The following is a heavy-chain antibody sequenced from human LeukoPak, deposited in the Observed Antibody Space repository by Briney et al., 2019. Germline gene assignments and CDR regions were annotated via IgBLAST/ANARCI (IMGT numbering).Heavy chain of an antibody. D-gene: IGHD3-10*01. Sequence: RRASVKVSCKASGGTFSSYVITWVRQAPGQGLEWMGRIIPMLDIQNYAQKFQGRVTITADKSTSTAYMELSSLRSEDTAVYYCASERGATQYFDYWGQGTLVTVSS. CDR3: ASERGATQYFDY. J-gene: IGHJ4*02. V-gene: IGHV1-69*04. CDR1: GGTFSSYV. CDR2: IIPMLDIQ.